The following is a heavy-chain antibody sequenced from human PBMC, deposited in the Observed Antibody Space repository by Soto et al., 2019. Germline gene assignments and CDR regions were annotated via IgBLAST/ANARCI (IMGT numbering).Heavy chain of an antibody. CDR2: MNPNSGNT. D-gene: IGHD3-9*01. J-gene: IGHJ3*02. V-gene: IGHV1-8*01. CDR3: ARPRPRYNPFRYFDWLQGGDAFDI. CDR1: GYTFTSYD. Sequence: ASVKVSCKASGYTFTSYDINWVRQATGQGLEWMGWMNPNSGNTGYAQKFQGRVTMTRNTSISTAYMELSSLRSEDTAVYYCARPRPRYNPFRYFDWLQGGDAFDIWGQGTMVTVSS.